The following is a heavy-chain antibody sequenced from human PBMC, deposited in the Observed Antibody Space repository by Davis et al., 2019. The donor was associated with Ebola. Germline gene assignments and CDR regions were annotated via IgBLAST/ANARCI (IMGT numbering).Heavy chain of an antibody. CDR1: GGSISSSSYY. D-gene: IGHD1-14*01. CDR3: ATNPYYYNVMDV. CDR2: IYYSGST. J-gene: IGHJ6*02. Sequence: PSETLSLTCTVSGGSISSSSYYWGWIRQPPGKGLEWIGSIYYSGSTYYNPSLKSRVTISIDTSKSQFFLNLTSVTAADTAVYYCATNPYYYNVMDVWGQGTTVTVSS. V-gene: IGHV4-39*01.